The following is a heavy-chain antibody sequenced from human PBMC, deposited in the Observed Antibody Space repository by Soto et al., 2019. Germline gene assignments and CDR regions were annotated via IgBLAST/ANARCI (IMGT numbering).Heavy chain of an antibody. Sequence: SVKVSCKASGGTFSSYTISWVRQAPGQGLEWMGRIIPILGIANYAQKFQGRVTITADKSTSTAYMELNKLRSDDTAVYYCAREVPAASYGMDVWGQGTTVTVSS. CDR2: IIPILGIA. CDR3: AREVPAASYGMDV. V-gene: IGHV1-69*04. J-gene: IGHJ6*02. CDR1: GGTFSSYT. D-gene: IGHD2-2*01.